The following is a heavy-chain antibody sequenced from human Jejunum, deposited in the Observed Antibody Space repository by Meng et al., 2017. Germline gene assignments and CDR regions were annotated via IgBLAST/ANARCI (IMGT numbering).Heavy chain of an antibody. CDR2: IGRGFDT. CDR3: AREVHDSGDTGLYFDV. V-gene: IGHV3-13*01. Sequence: GESLKISCEASGFTFSNNDFHWVRQPPGKGLEWVSAIGRGFDTYYADSVKGRFTIFRQNAENSLYLQMNSLRAGDTAVYYCAREVHDSGDTGLYFDVWGRGMLVTVSS. D-gene: IGHD4-17*01. CDR1: GFTFSNND. J-gene: IGHJ2*01.